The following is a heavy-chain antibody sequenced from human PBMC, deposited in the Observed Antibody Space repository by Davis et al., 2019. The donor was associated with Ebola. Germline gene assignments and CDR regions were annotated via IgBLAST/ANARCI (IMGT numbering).Heavy chain of an antibody. V-gene: IGHV3-21*01. CDR2: ISSSGNYI. CDR3: ARPIAAAGVLDYYYGMDV. J-gene: IGHJ6*04. CDR1: GFSFSSYT. D-gene: IGHD6-13*01. Sequence: AASGFSFSSYTMNWVRQTPGKGLEWVSSISSSGNYIYYANSVKGRFTISRDNAKNSLYLQMNSLRDEDTAVYYCARPIAAAGVLDYYYGMDVWGKGTTVTVSS.